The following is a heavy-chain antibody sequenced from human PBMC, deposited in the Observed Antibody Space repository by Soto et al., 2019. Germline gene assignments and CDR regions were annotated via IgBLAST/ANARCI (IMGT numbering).Heavy chain of an antibody. CDR3: AKDYDFWSGYPSHFDY. CDR2: ISGSGGST. J-gene: IGHJ4*02. Sequence: GGSLRLSCAASGFTFSSYAMSWVRQAPGKGLEWVSAISGSGGSTYYADSVKGRFTISRDNSKNTLYLQMNSLRAEDTAVYYCAKDYDFWSGYPSHFDYWGQGTLVTVSS. V-gene: IGHV3-23*01. D-gene: IGHD3-3*01. CDR1: GFTFSSYA.